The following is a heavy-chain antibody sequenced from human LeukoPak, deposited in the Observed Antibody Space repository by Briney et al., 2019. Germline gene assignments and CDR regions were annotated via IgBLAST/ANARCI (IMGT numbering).Heavy chain of an antibody. V-gene: IGHV1-8*01. CDR1: GYTFTSYD. Sequence: ASVKVSCKASGYTFTSYDINWVRQATGQGLEWMGWMNPNSGNTGYAQKFQGRVTMTRNTSISTAYMELSSLRSEDTAVYYCARGRLLPIRYCSSTSCLRNPYNWFDPWGQGTLVTVSS. CDR2: MNPNSGNT. J-gene: IGHJ5*02. D-gene: IGHD2-2*01. CDR3: ARGRLLPIRYCSSTSCLRNPYNWFDP.